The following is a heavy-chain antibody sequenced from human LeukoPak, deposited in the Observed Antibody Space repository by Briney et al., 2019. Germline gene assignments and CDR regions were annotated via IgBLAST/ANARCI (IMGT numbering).Heavy chain of an antibody. Sequence: ASVKVSCKTSGYTSSSYDINWVRQAPGQGLEWMGWVNPNSGNTGYAQKFRDRVTMTRSTSISTAYMELSSLRSEDTAVYYCARSPVGARRRNDYWGQGTLVTVSS. V-gene: IGHV1-8*01. CDR2: VNPNSGNT. J-gene: IGHJ4*02. D-gene: IGHD1-26*01. CDR1: GYTSSSYD. CDR3: ARSPVGARRRNDY.